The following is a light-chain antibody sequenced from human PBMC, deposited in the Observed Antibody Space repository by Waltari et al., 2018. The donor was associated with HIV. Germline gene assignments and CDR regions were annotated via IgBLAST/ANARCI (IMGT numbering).Light chain of an antibody. CDR2: LGS. V-gene: IGKV2-28*01. Sequence: IVMTQSPLSLPVTPGEPASISCRSSQSLLYSNGYNYLDWYLQKPGQSPQLLIYLGSNRASGVPDRFSGSGSGTDFTLKISRVEADDVGIYYCMQALQTPYTFGQGTTLEIK. J-gene: IGKJ2*01. CDR3: MQALQTPYT. CDR1: QSLLYSNGYNY.